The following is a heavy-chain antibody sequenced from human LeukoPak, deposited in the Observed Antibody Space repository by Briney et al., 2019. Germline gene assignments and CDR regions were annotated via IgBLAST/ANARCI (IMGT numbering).Heavy chain of an antibody. CDR3: ASSGDYGSGSVFDY. CDR2: IYYSGNA. CDR1: GASLSSYY. Sequence: SETLSLTCTVSGASLSSYYWSWIRQPPGKGLEWIGYIYYSGNADSNPSLKGRVTMSVDTSRNQFSLKLSSVTAADTAVYYCASSGDYGSGSVFDYWGQGTLVTVSS. V-gene: IGHV4-59*12. J-gene: IGHJ4*02. D-gene: IGHD3-10*01.